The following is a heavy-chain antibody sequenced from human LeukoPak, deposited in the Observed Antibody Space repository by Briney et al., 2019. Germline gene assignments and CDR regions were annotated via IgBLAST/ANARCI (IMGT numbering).Heavy chain of an antibody. CDR3: AKEGTGYYRTIDY. Sequence: GGSLRLSCAASGCSFNDCGKYWGRQAQAQGQGRESFIAYAGTDTSYGASVKGRFTISTDTSKNTPFLQMNSLTTEDTAMYFCAKEGTGYYRTIDYWGQGTLVTVSS. D-gene: IGHD3/OR15-3a*01. CDR2: IAYAGTDT. V-gene: IGHV3-30*02. J-gene: IGHJ4*02. CDR1: GCSFNDCG.